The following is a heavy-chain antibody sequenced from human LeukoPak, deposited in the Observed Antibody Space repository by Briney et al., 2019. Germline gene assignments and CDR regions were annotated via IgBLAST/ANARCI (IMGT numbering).Heavy chain of an antibody. Sequence: GGTLRLSCAASGFTFDDYAMHWVRQAPGKGLEWVSLISGDGGSTYYADSVKGRFTISRDNSKNSLYLQMNSLRTEDTALYYCAKDLPGHYGSGSYYPDAFDIWGQGTMVTVSS. CDR3: AKDLPGHYGSGSYYPDAFDI. CDR1: GFTFDDYA. CDR2: ISGDGGST. V-gene: IGHV3-43*02. D-gene: IGHD3-10*01. J-gene: IGHJ3*02.